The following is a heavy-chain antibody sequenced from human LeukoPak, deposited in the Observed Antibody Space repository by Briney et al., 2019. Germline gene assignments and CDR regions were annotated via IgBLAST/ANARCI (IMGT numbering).Heavy chain of an antibody. Sequence: ASVKVSCKASGYTFTGYYIHWVRQAPGQGLEWMGWISGYNGNTNYAQKLQGRVTMTTDTSTSTAYMELRSLRSDDTAVYYCARPQEEDGYNYNWAFDYWGQGTLVTVSS. J-gene: IGHJ4*02. V-gene: IGHV1-18*04. CDR1: GYTFTGYY. CDR3: ARPQEEDGYNYNWAFDY. CDR2: ISGYNGNT. D-gene: IGHD5-24*01.